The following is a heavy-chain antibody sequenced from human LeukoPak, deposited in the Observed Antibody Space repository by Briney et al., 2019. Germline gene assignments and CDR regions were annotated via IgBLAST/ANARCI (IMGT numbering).Heavy chain of an antibody. Sequence: GGSLRLFCAASGFTFSSYAMSWVRQAPGKGLEWVSAISGSGGSTYYADSVKGRFTISRDNSKNTLYLQMNSLRAEDTAVYYCAKDYYGSGSYYNRPFDYWGQGTLVTVSS. D-gene: IGHD3-10*01. J-gene: IGHJ4*02. CDR3: AKDYYGSGSYYNRPFDY. CDR1: GFTFSSYA. CDR2: ISGSGGST. V-gene: IGHV3-23*01.